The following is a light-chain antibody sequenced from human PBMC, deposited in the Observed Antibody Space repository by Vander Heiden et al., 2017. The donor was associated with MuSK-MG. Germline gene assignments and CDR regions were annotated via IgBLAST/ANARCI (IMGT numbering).Light chain of an antibody. J-gene: IGKJ2*01. CDR2: GTS. V-gene: IGKV1-NL1*01. CDR1: QGIYNS. CDR3: QQYDSIPYT. Sequence: DVQMTQSPSSLSASVGDRVTITCRASQGIYNSLAWYQHNPGKAPKFLLYGTSRLESGVPSRFSGSGSGTDYTLTISSLRPEDFATYYCQQYDSIPYTFGQGTTLEIK.